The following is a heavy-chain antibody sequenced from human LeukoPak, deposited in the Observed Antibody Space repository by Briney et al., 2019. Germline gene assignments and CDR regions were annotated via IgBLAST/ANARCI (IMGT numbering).Heavy chain of an antibody. D-gene: IGHD1-26*01. J-gene: IGHJ4*02. CDR2: IDPNSGGT. CDR3: AREWELPTRFDY. Sequence: ASVKVSCKASGYTFTGYYMHWVRQAPGQGLEWMGWIDPNSGGTNYAQKFQGRVTMTRDTSISTAYMELSRLRSDDTAVYYCAREWELPTRFDYWGQGTLVTVSS. CDR1: GYTFTGYY. V-gene: IGHV1-2*02.